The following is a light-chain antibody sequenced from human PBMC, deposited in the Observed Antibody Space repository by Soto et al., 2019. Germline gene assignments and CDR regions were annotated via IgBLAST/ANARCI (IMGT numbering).Light chain of an antibody. CDR3: QQTHSLPIS. J-gene: IGKJ3*01. V-gene: IGKV1-12*01. Sequence: IQRTQSPSSVAASVGDRVTMTCRASQGVGGWLAWYQQKPGKVPKLLIYATSSLHSGVPSRFSGSGSGTDFTLSISRLQPEDFATYYCQQTHSLPISFGPGTKVDIK. CDR1: QGVGGW. CDR2: ATS.